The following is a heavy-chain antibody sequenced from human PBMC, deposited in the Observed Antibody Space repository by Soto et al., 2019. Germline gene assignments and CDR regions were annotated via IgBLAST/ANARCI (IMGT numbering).Heavy chain of an antibody. CDR2: ISSNGGTT. CDR1: GFTFSSYA. D-gene: IGHD1-26*01. Sequence: VGSLRLSCSASGFTFSSYAMHWVRQAPGKGLEYVSSISSNGGTTYCADSVKGRFAISRDNSKNTLSLQMSSLRAEDTAVYYCVKDRWVDYWGQGTLVTVSS. J-gene: IGHJ4*02. CDR3: VKDRWVDY. V-gene: IGHV3-64D*06.